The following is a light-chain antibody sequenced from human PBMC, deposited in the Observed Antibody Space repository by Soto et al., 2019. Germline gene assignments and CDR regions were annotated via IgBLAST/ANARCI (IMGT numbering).Light chain of an antibody. CDR1: SSDVGGYNY. CDR3: TSYTNSNIRV. Sequence: QSALTQPASVSGSPGQSITISCTGTSSDVGGYNYVSWYQQQPGRAPKLMIFEVTNRPSGVSNRFSGSKSGNTASLTISGLQAEDEADYYCTSYTNSNIRVFGGGTKVTVL. V-gene: IGLV2-14*01. CDR2: EVT. J-gene: IGLJ3*02.